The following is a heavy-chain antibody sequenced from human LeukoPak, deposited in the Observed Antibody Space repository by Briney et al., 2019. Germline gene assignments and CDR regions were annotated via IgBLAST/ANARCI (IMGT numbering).Heavy chain of an antibody. D-gene: IGHD3-10*01. CDR3: ARAHYYGSGSYLS. Sequence: ASVKVSCKASGYSFTSNGISWVRQAPGQGLEWMGWISAYNGNTNYAQKLQGRVSMTTDTSTSTAYMELRSLRSDDTAVYYCARAHYYGSGSYLSWGQGTMVTVSS. V-gene: IGHV1-18*01. CDR2: ISAYNGNT. J-gene: IGHJ3*01. CDR1: GYSFTSNG.